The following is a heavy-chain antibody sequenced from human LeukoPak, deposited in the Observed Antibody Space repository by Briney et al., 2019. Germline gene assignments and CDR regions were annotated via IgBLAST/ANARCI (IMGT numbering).Heavy chain of an antibody. CDR2: ISSSSSYI. J-gene: IGHJ6*03. D-gene: IGHD5-18*01. CDR3: ARSEYSYGLYYYYYYMDV. CDR1: GFTFSSYS. Sequence: GGSLRLSCAASGFTFSSYSMNWVRQAPGKGLEWVSSISSSSSYIYYADSVKGRFTISRDNAKKSLYMKMNSLRAEETAAYYCARSEYSYGLYYYYYYMDVWGKGTTVAVSS. V-gene: IGHV3-21*01.